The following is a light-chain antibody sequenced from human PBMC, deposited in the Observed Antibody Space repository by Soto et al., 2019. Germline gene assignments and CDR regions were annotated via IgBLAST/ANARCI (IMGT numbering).Light chain of an antibody. CDR3: QQYDSSSAT. J-gene: IGKJ5*01. CDR2: GAS. CDR1: QSVSSNH. V-gene: IGKV3-20*01. Sequence: EIVLTQSPRSLSLSPRERATLSCRASQSVSSNHLAWYQQRPGQAPRLLIYGASRRATGIPDRFSGSGSGTDFTLTISRLEPEDFAMYYCQQYDSSSATFGRGTRLEI.